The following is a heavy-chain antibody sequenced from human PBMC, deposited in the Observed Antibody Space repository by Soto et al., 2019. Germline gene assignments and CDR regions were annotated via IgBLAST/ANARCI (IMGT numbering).Heavy chain of an antibody. Sequence: QVQLVQSGAEVKKPESSVKVSCKAPGGTFSTYAISWVRQAPGQGLEWMGGIIPMFGTANYAQRFQDRVTLTADESTNKGYMELSSLRSEDTAVYFCESGIQLWLRRINTGYPGWGQGTLVTVSS. D-gene: IGHD5-18*01. V-gene: IGHV1-69*12. CDR2: IIPMFGTA. CDR3: ESGIQLWLRRINTGYPG. CDR1: GGTFSTYA. J-gene: IGHJ4*02.